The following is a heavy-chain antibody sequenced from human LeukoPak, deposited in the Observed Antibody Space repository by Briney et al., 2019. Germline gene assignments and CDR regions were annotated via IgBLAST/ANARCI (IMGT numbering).Heavy chain of an antibody. V-gene: IGHV5-51*01. Sequence: GESLKISCKGSGYSFTSYWIGWVRQMPGKALEWMGIIYPGDSDITYSPSFQGQVTISADKSISTAYLQWSSLKASDTAIYYCARLQGNYFDYWGQGALVTVSS. CDR1: GYSFTSYW. J-gene: IGHJ4*02. CDR3: ARLQGNYFDY. CDR2: IYPGDSDI. D-gene: IGHD3-10*01.